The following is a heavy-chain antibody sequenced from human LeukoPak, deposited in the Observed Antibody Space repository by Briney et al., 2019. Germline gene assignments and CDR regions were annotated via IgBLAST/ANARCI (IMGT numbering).Heavy chain of an antibody. CDR2: IIPIFGTA. V-gene: IGHV1-69*13. CDR3: ARALGYIAVADIWFDP. D-gene: IGHD6-19*01. J-gene: IGHJ5*02. CDR1: GGTFSSYA. Sequence: SVKVSFTASGGTFSSYAISWVRQAPGQGLEWMGGIIPIFGTANYAQKFQGRVTITADESTSTAYMELSSLRSEDTAVYYCARALGYIAVADIWFDPWGQGTLLNVSS.